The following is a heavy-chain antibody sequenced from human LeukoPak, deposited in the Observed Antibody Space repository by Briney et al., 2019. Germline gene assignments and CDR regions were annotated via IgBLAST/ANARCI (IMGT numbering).Heavy chain of an antibody. V-gene: IGHV1-69*01. Sequence: ASVKVSCKASGGTFSSYAISWVRQAPGQGLEWMGGIIPIFGTANYAQKFQGRVTITADESTSTAYMELSSLRSEDTAVYYCARGDGSGSYYPYFDYWGQGTLVTVSS. CDR1: GGTFSSYA. D-gene: IGHD3-10*01. CDR2: IIPIFGTA. CDR3: ARGDGSGSYYPYFDY. J-gene: IGHJ4*02.